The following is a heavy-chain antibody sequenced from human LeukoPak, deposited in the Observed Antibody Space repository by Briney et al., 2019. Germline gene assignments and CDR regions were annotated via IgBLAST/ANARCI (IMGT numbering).Heavy chain of an antibody. CDR3: ASSTPWYFDN. V-gene: IGHV4-59*08. D-gene: IGHD2-2*01. Sequence: SETLSLTCTVSGGSISSYYCSWIRQPPGKGLEWIGYIYYSGSTNYNPSLKSRVTISVDTSKNQFSLKLSSVTAADTAVYYCASSTPWYFDNWGQGTLVTVSS. CDR2: IYYSGST. J-gene: IGHJ4*02. CDR1: GGSISSYY.